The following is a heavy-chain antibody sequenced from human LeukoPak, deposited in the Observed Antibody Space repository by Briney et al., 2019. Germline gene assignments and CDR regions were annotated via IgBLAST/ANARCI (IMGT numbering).Heavy chain of an antibody. CDR3: ARDEGWEQRVFDY. CDR2: INPSGGST. D-gene: IGHD1-26*01. J-gene: IGHJ4*02. V-gene: IGHV1-46*01. Sequence: GASVKVSCKASGYTFTSYYMHWVRQAPGQGLEWMGIINPSGGSTSYAQKFQGKVTMTRDMSTSTVYMELSSLRSEDTAVYYCARDEGWEQRVFDYWGQGTLVTVSS. CDR1: GYTFTSYY.